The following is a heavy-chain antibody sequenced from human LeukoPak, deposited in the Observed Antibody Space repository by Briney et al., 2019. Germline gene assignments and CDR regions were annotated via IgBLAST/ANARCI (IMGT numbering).Heavy chain of an antibody. CDR3: AKDQVPADPFDY. CDR2: IRYDGSNK. Sequence: GGSLRLSCAAPGFTFSSYGMHWVRQAPGKGLEWVAFIRYDGSNKYYADSVKGRFTISRDNSKNTLYLQMNSLRAEDTAVYYCAKDQVPADPFDYWGQGTLVTVSS. J-gene: IGHJ4*02. CDR1: GFTFSSYG. V-gene: IGHV3-30*02. D-gene: IGHD2-2*01.